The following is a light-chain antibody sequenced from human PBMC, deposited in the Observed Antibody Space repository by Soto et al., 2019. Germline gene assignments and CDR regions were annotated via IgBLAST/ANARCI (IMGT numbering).Light chain of an antibody. CDR1: ESVLYSSNNKNY. CDR3: QQYYSTPWT. V-gene: IGKV4-1*01. Sequence: DLVMTQCPDSLSVSLGERATINCKSSESVLYSSNNKNYLAWYQQKPGQPPKLLIYWASTRESGVPDRFSGSGSGTDFTLTISSLQAEDVAVYYCQQYYSTPWTFGQGTKVDIK. CDR2: WAS. J-gene: IGKJ1*01.